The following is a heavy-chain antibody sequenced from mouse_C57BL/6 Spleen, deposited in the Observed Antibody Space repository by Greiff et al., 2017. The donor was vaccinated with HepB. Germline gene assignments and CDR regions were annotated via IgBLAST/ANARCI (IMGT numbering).Heavy chain of an antibody. CDR3: ARDSRDGFAY. J-gene: IGHJ3*01. Sequence: EVQLVESGGGLVKPGGSLKLSCAASGFTFSSYAMSWVRQTPEKRLEWVATISDGGSYTYYPDNVKGRFTISRDNAKNNLYLQMSHLKSEDTAVYYCARDSRDGFAYWGQGTLVTVSA. CDR2: ISDGGSYT. D-gene: IGHD3-3*01. CDR1: GFTFSSYA. V-gene: IGHV5-4*01.